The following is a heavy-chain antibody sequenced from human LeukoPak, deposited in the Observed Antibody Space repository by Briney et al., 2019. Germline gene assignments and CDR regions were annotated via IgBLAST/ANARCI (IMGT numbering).Heavy chain of an antibody. CDR2: ISYDGSKK. D-gene: IGHD5-24*01. CDR1: GFTFSSYG. CDR3: AKSGYNRFDY. V-gene: IGHV3-30*18. J-gene: IGHJ4*02. Sequence: GGSLRLSCAASGFTFSSYGMHWVRQAPGKGLEWVAVISYDGSKKYYVDSVKGRFTISRDNSKNTLYLQMISLRAEDTAVYYCAKSGYNRFDYWGQGTLVTVSS.